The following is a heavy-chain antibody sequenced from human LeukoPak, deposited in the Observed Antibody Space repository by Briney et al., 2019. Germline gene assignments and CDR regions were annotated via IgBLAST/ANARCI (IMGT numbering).Heavy chain of an antibody. J-gene: IGHJ6*02. V-gene: IGHV3-33*01. D-gene: IGHD5-18*01. CDR3: ARDRDRVAGYSYGYHYYGMDV. CDR2: IWYDGSNK. CDR1: GFTFSSYG. Sequence: GRSLRLSCAASGFTFSSYGMHWVRQAPGKGLEWVAVIWYDGSNKYYADSVKGRFTISRDNSKNTLYLQMNSLRAEDTAVYYCARDRDRVAGYSYGYHYYGMDVWGQGTTVAVSS.